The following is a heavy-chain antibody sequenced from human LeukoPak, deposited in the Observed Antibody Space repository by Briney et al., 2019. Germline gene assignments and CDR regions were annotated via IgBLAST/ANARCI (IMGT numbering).Heavy chain of an antibody. V-gene: IGHV3-74*01. J-gene: IGHJ4*02. Sequence: GGSLRLSCTASGFSFSGHWMHWARQLPGKGLVWVSRISPTGSTTSYADSVKGRFTISRDNSKNTVYLQMNSLRAEDTAVYYCAKRSVGYDFWSGVDYWGQGTRVTVSS. CDR2: ISPTGSTT. D-gene: IGHD3-3*01. CDR1: GFSFSGHW. CDR3: AKRSVGYDFWSGVDY.